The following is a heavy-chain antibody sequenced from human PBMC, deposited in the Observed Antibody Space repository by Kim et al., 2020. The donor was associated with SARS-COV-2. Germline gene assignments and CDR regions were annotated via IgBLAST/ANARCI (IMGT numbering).Heavy chain of an antibody. CDR3: ARAVAGQDYS. CDR2: INQDGSAI. J-gene: IGHJ4*02. CDR1: GFAFSSYW. Sequence: GGSLRLSCAASGFAFSSYWMHWVRQAPGKGLEWVANINQDGSAIYYVDSVKGRFSISRDNPKNSLFLQMNSLRAEDTAVYYCARAVAGQDYSWGQGTLVT. V-gene: IGHV3-7*01. D-gene: IGHD6-19*01.